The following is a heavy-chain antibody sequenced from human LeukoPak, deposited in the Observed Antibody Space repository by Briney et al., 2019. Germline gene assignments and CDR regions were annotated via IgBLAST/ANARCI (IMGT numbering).Heavy chain of an antibody. D-gene: IGHD3-16*02. CDR2: ISAYNGNT. Sequence: ASVKVSCKASGYTFTSYDINWVRQATGQGLEWMGWISAYNGNTNYAQKLQGRVTMTTDTSTSTAYMELRSLRSDDTAVYYCARDVMITFGGVIPPGGFDPWGQGTLVTVSS. V-gene: IGHV1-18*01. J-gene: IGHJ5*02. CDR1: GYTFTSYD. CDR3: ARDVMITFGGVIPPGGFDP.